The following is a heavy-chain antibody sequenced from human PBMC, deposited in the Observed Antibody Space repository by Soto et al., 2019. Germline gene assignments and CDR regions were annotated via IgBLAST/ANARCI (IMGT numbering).Heavy chain of an antibody. Sequence: ASVKVSCKASGYTSTDYYIHWVRQAPGQGLEWMGWISPNSGGTNYAQKFQGRVTMTRDTSINTAYMELRRLRSDDTAVYYCARGTIIMVRGIIIKFDYWGQGALVTVSS. CDR1: GYTSTDYY. D-gene: IGHD3-10*01. CDR3: ARGTIIMVRGIIIKFDY. CDR2: ISPNSGGT. J-gene: IGHJ4*02. V-gene: IGHV1-2*02.